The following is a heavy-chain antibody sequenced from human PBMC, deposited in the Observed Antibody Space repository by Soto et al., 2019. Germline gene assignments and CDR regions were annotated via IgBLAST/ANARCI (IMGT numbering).Heavy chain of an antibody. D-gene: IGHD6-19*01. CDR3: ARMGWAVAGCDYYDY. J-gene: IGHJ4*02. CDR1: GFTFSSYP. Sequence: QVQLVESGGGVVQPGRSLRLSCAASGFTFSSYPMHWVRQAPGKGLEWVAVISSDGNNKYYAGSVKGRFTISRENSKNTLYLQMNSLRAEETAVYYGARMGWAVAGCDYYDYWGQGTLVTVSP. V-gene: IGHV3-30-3*01. CDR2: ISSDGNNK.